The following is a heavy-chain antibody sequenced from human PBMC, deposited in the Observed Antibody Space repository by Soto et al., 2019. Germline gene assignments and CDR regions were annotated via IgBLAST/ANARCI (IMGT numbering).Heavy chain of an antibody. CDR2: IWYDGSNK. Sequence: PGGSLRLSCAASGFTFSSYGMHWVRQAPGKGLEWVAVIWYDGSNKYYADSVKGRFTISRDNSKNTLYLQMNSLRAEDTAVYYCARDPTELERRGNYGMDVWGQGTTVTVSS. J-gene: IGHJ6*02. CDR3: ARDPTELERRGNYGMDV. V-gene: IGHV3-33*01. CDR1: GFTFSSYG. D-gene: IGHD1-1*01.